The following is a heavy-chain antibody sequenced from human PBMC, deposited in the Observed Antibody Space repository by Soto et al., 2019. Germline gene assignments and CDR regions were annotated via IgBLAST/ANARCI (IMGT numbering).Heavy chain of an antibody. Sequence: AASVKVSCKASGGTFSSYAISWVRQAPGQGLEWMGGIIPIFGTANYAQKFQGRVTITADKSTSTAYMELSSLRSEDTAVYYGAKHHSSSSRPGLRAAAFDIWGQGTMVTVSS. J-gene: IGHJ3*02. CDR2: IIPIFGTA. V-gene: IGHV1-69*06. CDR3: AKHHSSSSRPGLRAAAFDI. CDR1: GGTFSSYA. D-gene: IGHD6-6*01.